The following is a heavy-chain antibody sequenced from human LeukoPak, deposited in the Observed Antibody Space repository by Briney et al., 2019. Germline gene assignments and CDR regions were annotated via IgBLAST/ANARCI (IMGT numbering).Heavy chain of an antibody. CDR1: GFTFSSYA. V-gene: IGHV3-23*01. CDR3: ARDRYRYYYDSSGPY. Sequence: PGGSLRLSCAASGFTFSSYAMSWVRQAPGKGLEWVSAISGSGGSTYYADSVKGRFTISRDNAKNSLYLQMNSLRAEDTAVYYCARDRYRYYYDSSGPYWGQGTLVTVSS. D-gene: IGHD3-22*01. J-gene: IGHJ4*02. CDR2: ISGSGGST.